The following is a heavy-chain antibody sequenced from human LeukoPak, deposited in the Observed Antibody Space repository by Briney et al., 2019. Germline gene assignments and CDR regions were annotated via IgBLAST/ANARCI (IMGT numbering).Heavy chain of an antibody. Sequence: ASVKVSCKASGYTFTGYYMHWGRQAPGQGLEWMGWIDPNSGGTNYAHKFQVRVTMTRDTYISTAYMELSRLRSDATAVYYCARDGCSSTSCYGYFDYWGQGTLVTVSS. CDR1: GYTFTGYY. CDR3: ARDGCSSTSCYGYFDY. D-gene: IGHD2-2*01. J-gene: IGHJ4*02. V-gene: IGHV1-2*07. CDR2: IDPNSGGT.